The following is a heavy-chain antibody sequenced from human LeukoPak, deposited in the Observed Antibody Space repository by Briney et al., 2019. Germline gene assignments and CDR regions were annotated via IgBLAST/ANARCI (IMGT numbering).Heavy chain of an antibody. CDR3: SRESGAFSPFGY. CDR1: GGSISSSSYY. D-gene: IGHD1-26*01. V-gene: IGHV4-39*07. CDR2: ISLSGVT. Sequence: SETLSLTCTVSGGSISSSSYYWGWIRQPPGKGLEWIGEISLSGVTNYNPSLKSRVTMSLDRSKNHLSLTLTSVTAADTAVYYCSRESGAFSPFGYWGQGTLVTVSS. J-gene: IGHJ4*02.